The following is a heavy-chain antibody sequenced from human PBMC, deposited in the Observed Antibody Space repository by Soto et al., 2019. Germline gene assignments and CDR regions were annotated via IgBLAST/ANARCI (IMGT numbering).Heavy chain of an antibody. J-gene: IGHJ4*02. CDR2: IVASGGIT. V-gene: IGHV3-23*01. Sequence: EVQLLESGGGLAQPGGSLRLSCAASGFTFSSYPMSWVRQAPGQGLEWVSGIVASGGITYYADPVKGRFTISRDNSKNTLYLQMNSLGAEDTAVYYCAKNSAATIRVGYDYWGQGTLVTVSS. CDR1: GFTFSSYP. D-gene: IGHD5-12*01. CDR3: AKNSAATIRVGYDY.